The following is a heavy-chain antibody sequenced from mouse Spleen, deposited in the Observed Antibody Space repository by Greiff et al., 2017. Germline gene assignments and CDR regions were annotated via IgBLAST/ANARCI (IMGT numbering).Heavy chain of an antibody. D-gene: IGHD1-1*01. J-gene: IGHJ2*01. CDR1: GYTFTSYW. V-gene: IGHV1-52*01. Sequence: QVQLKQPGAELVRPGSSVKLSCKASGYTFTSYWMHWVKQRPIQGLEWIGNIDPSDSETHYNQKFKDKATLTVDKSSSTAYMQLSSLTSEDSAVYYCATLLYYYGSSYWGQGTTLTVSS. CDR3: ATLLYYYGSSY. CDR2: IDPSDSET.